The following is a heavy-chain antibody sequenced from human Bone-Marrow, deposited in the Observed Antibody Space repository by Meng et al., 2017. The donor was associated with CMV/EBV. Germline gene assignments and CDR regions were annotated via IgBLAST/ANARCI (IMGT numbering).Heavy chain of an antibody. CDR3: AKGGVVIPNAMSY. Sequence: GESLKISCAASGFTFDDYTMHWVRQAPGKGLEWVSLISWDGFNTYYADSVKGRFTISRDNSKNSLYLQMNSLRTEDTALYYCAKGGVVIPNAMSYWGQGTLVTVSS. D-gene: IGHD2-2*01. V-gene: IGHV3-43*01. CDR1: GFTFDDYT. CDR2: ISWDGFNT. J-gene: IGHJ4*02.